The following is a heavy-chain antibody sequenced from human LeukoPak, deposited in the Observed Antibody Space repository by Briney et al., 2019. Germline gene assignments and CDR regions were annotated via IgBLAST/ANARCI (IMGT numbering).Heavy chain of an antibody. Sequence: SETLSLTCAVYGGSFSGYYWSWIRQPPGKGLEWIGEINHSGSTNYNPSLKSRVTISVDTSKNQFSLKLSSVTAADTAVYYCARRARIQLWLRGAFDIWGQGTMVTVSS. J-gene: IGHJ3*02. CDR3: ARRARIQLWLRGAFDI. CDR2: INHSGST. V-gene: IGHV4-34*01. CDR1: GGSFSGYY. D-gene: IGHD5-18*01.